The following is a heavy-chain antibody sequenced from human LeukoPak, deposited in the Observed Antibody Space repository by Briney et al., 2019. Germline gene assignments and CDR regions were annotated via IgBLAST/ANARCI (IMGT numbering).Heavy chain of an antibody. Sequence: SETLSLTCTVSGGSISTYYWSWIRQPAGKGLEWIGRIYTSGSTTYNPSLKSRVTMSVDTSKNHFSLKLSSVTAADMAVYYCARDRLEPYCSGGSCYPSHFDYWGQGTLVTVSS. CDR2: IYTSGST. CDR3: ARDRLEPYCSGGSCYPSHFDY. V-gene: IGHV4-4*07. J-gene: IGHJ4*02. D-gene: IGHD2-15*01. CDR1: GGSISTYY.